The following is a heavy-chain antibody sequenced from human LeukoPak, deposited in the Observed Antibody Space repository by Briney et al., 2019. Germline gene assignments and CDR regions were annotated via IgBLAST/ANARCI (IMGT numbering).Heavy chain of an antibody. CDR3: ARGHILRYFDWLDY. J-gene: IGHJ4*02. Sequence: SETLSLTCAVYGGSFSGYYWSWIRQPPGKGLEWIGEINHSGGTNYNPSLKSRVTISVDTSKNQFSLKLSSVTAADTAVYYCARGHILRYFDWLDYWGQGTLVTVSS. V-gene: IGHV4-34*01. CDR2: INHSGGT. D-gene: IGHD3-9*01. CDR1: GGSFSGYY.